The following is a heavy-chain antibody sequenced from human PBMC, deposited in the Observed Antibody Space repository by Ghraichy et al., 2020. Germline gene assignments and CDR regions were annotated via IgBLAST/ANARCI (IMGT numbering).Heavy chain of an antibody. V-gene: IGHV4-34*01. CDR1: GGSFSGYY. Sequence: SETLSLTCAVYGGSFSGYYWSWIRQPPGKGLEWIGEINHSGSTNYNPSLKSRVTISVDTSKKQFSLKLSSVTAADTAVYYCARGPNCSGGSCYSRRAGYFDLWGRGTLVTVSS. CDR2: INHSGST. J-gene: IGHJ2*01. CDR3: ARGPNCSGGSCYSRRAGYFDL. D-gene: IGHD2-15*01.